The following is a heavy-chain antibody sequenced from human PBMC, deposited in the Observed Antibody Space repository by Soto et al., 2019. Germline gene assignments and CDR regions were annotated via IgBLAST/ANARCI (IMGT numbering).Heavy chain of an antibody. Sequence: QVQLVQSGAEVKKPGASVKVSCKASGYTFTSFDINWVRQATGQGLGWMGWMNPNSGNTGYAQKFQGRVTMTRNTSIRTAYMELSSLRSEDTAVYYCARAYTWGVAVAGTWGQGTLVTVSS. V-gene: IGHV1-8*01. CDR3: ARAYTWGVAVAGT. CDR2: MNPNSGNT. D-gene: IGHD6-19*01. CDR1: GYTFTSFD. J-gene: IGHJ4*02.